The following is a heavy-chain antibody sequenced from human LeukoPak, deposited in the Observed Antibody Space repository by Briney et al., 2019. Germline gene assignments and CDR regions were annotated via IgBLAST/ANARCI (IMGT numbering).Heavy chain of an antibody. V-gene: IGHV1-18*01. J-gene: IGHJ4*02. Sequence: ASVKVSCKASGYTFTSYGISWVRQAPGQGPEWMGWISAYNGNTNYAQKLQGRVTMTTDTSTSTAYMELRSLRSDDTAVYYCARDPAPYYDSSGYYDYWGQGTLVTVSS. D-gene: IGHD3-22*01. CDR3: ARDPAPYYDSSGYYDY. CDR1: GYTFTSYG. CDR2: ISAYNGNT.